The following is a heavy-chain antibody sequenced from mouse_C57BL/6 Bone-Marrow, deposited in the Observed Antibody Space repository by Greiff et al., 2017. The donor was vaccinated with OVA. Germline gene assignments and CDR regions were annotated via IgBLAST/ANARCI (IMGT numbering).Heavy chain of an antibody. Sequence: QVQLKESGPGLVAPSQSLSITCTVSGFSLTSYGVDWVRQSPGKGLEWLGVIWGVGSTNYNSALKSRLSISKDNSKCQVFLKMNRLHTDDTAMYYCAIHYYGSSYEFDAMDYWGQGTSVTVSS. J-gene: IGHJ4*01. D-gene: IGHD1-1*01. CDR2: IWGVGST. V-gene: IGHV2-6*01. CDR3: AIHYYGSSYEFDAMDY. CDR1: GFSLTSYG.